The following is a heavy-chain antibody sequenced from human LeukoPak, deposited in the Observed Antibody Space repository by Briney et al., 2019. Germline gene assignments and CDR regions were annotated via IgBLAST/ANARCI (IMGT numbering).Heavy chain of an antibody. J-gene: IGHJ5*02. CDR1: GYSFTSYW. V-gene: IGHV5-51*01. CDR3: AREMATISNWFDP. Sequence: GESLKISCKGSGYSFTSYWIGWVRQMPGKGLEWMGIIYPSDSDTRYSPSFQGQVTISADKSISTAYMELSRLRSDDTAVYYCAREMATISNWFDPWGQGALVTVSS. CDR2: IYPSDSDT. D-gene: IGHD5-24*01.